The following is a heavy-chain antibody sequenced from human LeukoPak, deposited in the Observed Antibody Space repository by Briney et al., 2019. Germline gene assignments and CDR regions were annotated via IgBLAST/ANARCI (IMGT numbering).Heavy chain of an antibody. Sequence: PGRSLRLSCTASGFTFGDYAMSWFRQAPGKGLEWVGFIRSKAYGGTTEYAASVKGRFTISRGDSKSIAYLQMNSLKTEDTAVYYCTSGYDSSGYFDYWGQGTLVTVSS. J-gene: IGHJ4*02. D-gene: IGHD3-22*01. CDR3: TSGYDSSGYFDY. CDR1: GFTFGDYA. CDR2: IRSKAYGGTT. V-gene: IGHV3-49*03.